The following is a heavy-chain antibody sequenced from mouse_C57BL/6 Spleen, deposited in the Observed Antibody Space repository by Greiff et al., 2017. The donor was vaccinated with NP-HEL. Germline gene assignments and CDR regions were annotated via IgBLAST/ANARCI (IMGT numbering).Heavy chain of an antibody. CDR2: IDPSDSET. D-gene: IGHD2-1*01. Sequence: VQLQQPGAELVRPGSSVKLSCKASGYTFTSYWMHWVKQRPIQGLEWIGNIDPSDSETHYNQKFKDKATLTVDKSSSTAYMQLSSLTSEDSAVYYCARGEVAYGNSWFAYWGQGTLVTVSA. CDR3: ARGEVAYGNSWFAY. CDR1: GYTFTSYW. V-gene: IGHV1-52*01. J-gene: IGHJ3*01.